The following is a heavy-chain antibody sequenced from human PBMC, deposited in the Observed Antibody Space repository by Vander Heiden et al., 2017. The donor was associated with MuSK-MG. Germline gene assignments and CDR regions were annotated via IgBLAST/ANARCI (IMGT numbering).Heavy chain of an antibody. J-gene: IGHJ4*02. CDR2: IKEDGSEK. V-gene: IGHV3-7*01. Sequence: EVQLVESGGGLVQPGGSLRLSCAASGFTFSNYWMTGVRQAPGKGLEWVANIKEDGSEKYYVDPVKGRFTISRDNAKNSLYLQMNSLRAEDTAVYYCARETTPDYWGQGTLVTVSS. D-gene: IGHD1-1*01. CDR3: ARETTPDY. CDR1: GFTFSNYW.